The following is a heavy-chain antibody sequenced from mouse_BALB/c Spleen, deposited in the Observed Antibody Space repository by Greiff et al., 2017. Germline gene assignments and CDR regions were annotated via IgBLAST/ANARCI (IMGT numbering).Heavy chain of an antibody. D-gene: IGHD4-1*01. CDR2: INPSTGYT. V-gene: IGHV1-7*01. J-gene: IGHJ3*01. Sequence: QVQLKESGAELAKPGASVKMSCKASGYTFTSYWMHWVKQRPGQGLEWIGYINPSTGYTEYNQKFKDKATLTADKSSSTAYMQLSSLTSEDSAVYYCARPWDGFAYWGQGTLVTVSA. CDR1: GYTFTSYW. CDR3: ARPWDGFAY.